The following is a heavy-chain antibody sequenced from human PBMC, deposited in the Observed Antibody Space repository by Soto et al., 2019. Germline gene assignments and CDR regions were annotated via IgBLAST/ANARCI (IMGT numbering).Heavy chain of an antibody. CDR3: AKVAGLHYDFWSGPDY. CDR1: GFTFSTYG. D-gene: IGHD3-3*01. Sequence: PGGSLRLSCGASGFTFSTYGLHWVRQAPGKGLEWVAVISHDGNNKYYADSVKGRFTISRDNSKNTLYLQMNSLTTEDTALYYCAKVAGLHYDFWSGPDYWGLGTLVTVSS. V-gene: IGHV3-30*18. CDR2: ISHDGNNK. J-gene: IGHJ4*02.